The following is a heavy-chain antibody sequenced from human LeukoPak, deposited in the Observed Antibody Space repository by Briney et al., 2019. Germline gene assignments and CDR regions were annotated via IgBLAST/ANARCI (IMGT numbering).Heavy chain of an antibody. V-gene: IGHV7-4-1*02. CDR1: GYTFTSYA. J-gene: IGHJ6*02. CDR3: AREVGSYYGSGSYYKRPYYCGMDV. CDR2: INTNTGNP. Sequence: ASVKVSCKASGYTFTSYAMNWVRQAPGQGLEWMGWINTNTGNPTYAQGFTGRFVFSLDTSVSTAYLQISSLKAEDTAVYYCAREVGSYYGSGSYYKRPYYCGMDVWGQGTTVTVSS. D-gene: IGHD3-10*01.